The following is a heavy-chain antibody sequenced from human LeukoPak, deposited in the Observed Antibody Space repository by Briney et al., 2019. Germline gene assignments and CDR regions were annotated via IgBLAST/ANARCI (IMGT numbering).Heavy chain of an antibody. J-gene: IGHJ6*03. D-gene: IGHD1-26*01. V-gene: IGHV3-30*04. CDR3: AKEANPGWETGPYYCYYMDV. CDR1: GFTFSSYA. CDR2: ISYDGSNK. Sequence: GGSLRLSCAASGFTFSSYAMHWVRQAPGKGLEWVAVISYDGSNKYYADSVKGRFTISRDNSKNTLYLQMNSLRAEDTAVYYCAKEANPGWETGPYYCYYMDVWGKGTTVTISS.